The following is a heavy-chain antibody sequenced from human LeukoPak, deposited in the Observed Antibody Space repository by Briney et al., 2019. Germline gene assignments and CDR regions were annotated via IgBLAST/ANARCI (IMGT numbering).Heavy chain of an antibody. CDR3: AKWARYCTNGVCYYFDY. V-gene: IGHV3-23*01. CDR2: ISGGGVST. D-gene: IGHD2-8*01. CDR1: GFTFSYFY. J-gene: IGHJ4*02. Sequence: GGSLRLSCAASGFTFSYFYMTWIRQAPGKGLEWVSVISGGGVSTYYADSVKGRFTISRDDSKNTLYLQMNSLRAEDTAVYYCAKWARYCTNGVCYYFDYWGQGTLVTVSS.